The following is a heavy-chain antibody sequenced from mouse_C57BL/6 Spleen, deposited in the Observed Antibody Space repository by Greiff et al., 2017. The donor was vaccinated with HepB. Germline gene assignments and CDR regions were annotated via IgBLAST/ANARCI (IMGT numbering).Heavy chain of an antibody. D-gene: IGHD1-2*01. CDR3: ARAAGWFAY. V-gene: IGHV3-6*01. CDR2: ISYDGSN. CDR1: GYSITSGYY. J-gene: IGHJ3*01. Sequence: EVQVVESGPGLVKPSQSLSLTCSVTGYSITSGYYWNWIRQFPGNKLEWMGYISYDGSNNYNPSLKNRISITRDTSKNQFFLKLNSVTTEDTATYYCARAAGWFAYWGQGTLVTVSA.